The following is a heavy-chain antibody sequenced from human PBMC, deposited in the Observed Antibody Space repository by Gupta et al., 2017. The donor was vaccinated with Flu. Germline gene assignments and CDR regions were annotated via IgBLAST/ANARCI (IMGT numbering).Heavy chain of an antibody. CDR2: IFWNNDK. D-gene: IGHD3-22*01. J-gene: IGHJ4*02. CDR3: AHGTHYGSGYYYLPD. CDR1: GFSLSTSGVG. V-gene: IGHV2-5*01. Sequence: QIPLKESGPTLVTPTQTLTLTCTFSGFSLSTSGVGVGWIRQPPGKALDWLAFIFWNNDKLYNPSLKSRHTVTKDTSKNQVVLTMTNMETVDTATFFCAHGTHYGSGYYYLPDWGQGTLVTVSS.